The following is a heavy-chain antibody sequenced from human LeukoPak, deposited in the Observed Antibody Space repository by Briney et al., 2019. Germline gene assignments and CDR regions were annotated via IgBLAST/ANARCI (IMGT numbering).Heavy chain of an antibody. CDR3: ARESSREAFDI. CDR1: GFTFSSYW. CDR2: INSDGSST. V-gene: IGHV3-74*01. J-gene: IGHJ3*02. Sequence: GGSLRLSCAASGFTFSSYWMHWVRQAPGKGLVWVSRINSDGSSTSYADSVKGRFTISRDNAKNTLYLQMNSLRAEDTAVYYCARESSREAFDIWGQGTMVTVSS.